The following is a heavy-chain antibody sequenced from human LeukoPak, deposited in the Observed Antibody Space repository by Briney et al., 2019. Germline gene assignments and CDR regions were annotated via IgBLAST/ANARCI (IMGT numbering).Heavy chain of an antibody. Sequence: AGGSLRLSCAASGLTFSSYAMSWVRQAPGKGLEWVSAISGSGGSTYYADSVKGRFTISRDNSKNTLYLQMNSLRAEDTAVYYCASRQSRIAAAGTVYDYWAREPWSPSPQ. CDR3: ASRQSRIAAAGTVYDY. J-gene: IGHJ4*02. V-gene: IGHV3-23*01. CDR1: GLTFSSYA. D-gene: IGHD6-13*01. CDR2: ISGSGGST.